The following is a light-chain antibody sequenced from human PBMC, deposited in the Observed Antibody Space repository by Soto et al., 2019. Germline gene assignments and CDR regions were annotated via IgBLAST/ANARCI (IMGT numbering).Light chain of an antibody. Sequence: EMVLTQSPGTLSLSPGERATLSCRASQSVSSSYLAWYLQKPGQAPILLIYGASTRATGIPGRFSGSGSGTDFTLTISRLEPEDFAVYYCQQYGSSPGTFGQGTKVEIK. CDR1: QSVSSSY. V-gene: IGKV3-20*01. CDR2: GAS. J-gene: IGKJ1*01. CDR3: QQYGSSPGT.